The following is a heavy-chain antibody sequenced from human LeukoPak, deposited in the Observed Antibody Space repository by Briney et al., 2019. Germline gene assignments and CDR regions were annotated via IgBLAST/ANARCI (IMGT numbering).Heavy chain of an antibody. CDR1: GGSISSSNW. V-gene: IGHV4-4*03. Sequence: PPETLSLTCAVSGGSISSSNWWSCVRQPPGKGLEWIGEIYHSGSTNYNPSLKSRVTISVDKAKNQFSLKLSSVTAADTAVYYCARGVDGIRVLSYWGQGTLVTVSS. J-gene: IGHJ4*02. D-gene: IGHD2-8*01. CDR2: IYHSGST. CDR3: ARGVDGIRVLSY.